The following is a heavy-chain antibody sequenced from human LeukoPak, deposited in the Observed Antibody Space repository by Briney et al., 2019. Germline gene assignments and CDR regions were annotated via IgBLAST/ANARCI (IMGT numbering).Heavy chain of an antibody. D-gene: IGHD6-13*01. CDR1: GFTFSSYA. V-gene: IGHV3-30-3*01. CDR3: ARVMVPFQLVRPFDY. Sequence: GRSLRLSCAASGFTFSSYAMHWVRQAPGKGLEWVAVISYDGSNKYYADSEKGRFTISRDNSKNTLYLQMNSLRAEDTAVYYCARVMVPFQLVRPFDYWGQGTLVTVSS. J-gene: IGHJ4*02. CDR2: ISYDGSNK.